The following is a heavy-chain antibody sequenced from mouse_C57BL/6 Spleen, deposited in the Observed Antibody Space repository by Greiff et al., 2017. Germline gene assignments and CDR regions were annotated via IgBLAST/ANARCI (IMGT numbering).Heavy chain of an antibody. CDR3: ARDGTTVVATRAMDY. J-gene: IGHJ4*01. CDR2: ISDGGSYT. Sequence: EVKLVESGGGLVKPGGSLKLSCAASGFTFSSYAMSWVRQTPEKRLEWVATISDGGSYTYYPDNVKGRFTISRDNAKNNLYLQMSHLKSEDTAMYYCARDGTTVVATRAMDYWGQGISVTVSS. V-gene: IGHV5-4*01. CDR1: GFTFSSYA. D-gene: IGHD1-1*01.